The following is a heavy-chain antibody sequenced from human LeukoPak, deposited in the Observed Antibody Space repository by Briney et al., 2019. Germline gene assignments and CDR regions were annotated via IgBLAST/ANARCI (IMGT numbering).Heavy chain of an antibody. V-gene: IGHV4-34*01. CDR2: INHSGST. D-gene: IGHD4-17*01. CDR1: GGSFSGYY. J-gene: IGHJ6*03. Sequence: SETLSLTCAVYGGSFSGYYWSWIRQPPGKGLEWIGEINHSGSTNYNPSLKSRVTISVDTSKNQFSLKLSSVTAADTAVYYCARLRAQYGPYYYYYYMDVWGKGTTVTVSS. CDR3: ARLRAQYGPYYYYYYMDV.